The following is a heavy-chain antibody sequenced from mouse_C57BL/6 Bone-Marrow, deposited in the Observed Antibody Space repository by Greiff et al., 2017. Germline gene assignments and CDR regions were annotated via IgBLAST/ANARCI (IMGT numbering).Heavy chain of an antibody. D-gene: IGHD1-1*01. CDR1: GYAFSSSW. CDR3: ASDYYGQFAY. V-gene: IGHV1-82*01. CDR2: IYPGDGDT. J-gene: IGHJ3*01. Sequence: QVQLQQSGPELVKPGASVKISCKASGYAFSSSWMNWVKQRPGKGLEWIGRIYPGDGDTNYNGKFKGKATLTADKSSSTAYMQLSSLTSEDSAVYFCASDYYGQFAYWGQGTLVTVSA.